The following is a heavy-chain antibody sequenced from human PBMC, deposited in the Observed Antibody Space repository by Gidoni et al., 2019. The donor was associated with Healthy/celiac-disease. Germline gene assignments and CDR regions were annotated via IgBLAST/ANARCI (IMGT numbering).Heavy chain of an antibody. D-gene: IGHD2-2*01. CDR1: GFTFSSYS. CDR3: ARVIVVVPAAMDYYFDY. V-gene: IGHV3-21*01. CDR2: ISSSSSYI. Sequence: EVQLVESGGGLVKPGGSLRLSCAASGFTFSSYSMNWVRQAPGKGLEWVSSISSSSSYIYYADSVKGRFTISRDNAKNSLYLQMNSLRAEDTAVYYCARVIVVVPAAMDYYFDYWGQGTLVTVSS. J-gene: IGHJ4*02.